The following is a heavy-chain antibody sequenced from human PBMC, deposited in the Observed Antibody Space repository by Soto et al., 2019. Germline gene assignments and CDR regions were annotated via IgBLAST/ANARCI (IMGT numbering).Heavy chain of an antibody. D-gene: IGHD6-13*01. CDR1: GFTFSCYY. V-gene: IGHV3-11*04. CDR3: ARERIAAAGIVRWFDP. CDR2: ISTSGSTI. J-gene: IGHJ5*02. Sequence: SLRLSCAASGFTFSCYYMSWSVDAPWKGLEWVSYISTSGSTIYYADSVKGRFTISRDNAKNSLYLQMNSLRAEDTAVYYCARERIAAAGIVRWFDPWGQGTLVTVSS.